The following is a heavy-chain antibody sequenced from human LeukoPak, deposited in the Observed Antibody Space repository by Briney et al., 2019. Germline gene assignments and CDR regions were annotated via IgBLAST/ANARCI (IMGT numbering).Heavy chain of an antibody. Sequence: GGSLRLFCAASGFTFSSYSMNWVRQAPGKGLEWVSSISSSSSYIYYADSVKGRFTISRDNAKNSLYLQMNSLRAEDTAVYYCARDGDSSGGAGFDYWGQGTLVTVSS. CDR2: ISSSSSYI. J-gene: IGHJ4*02. D-gene: IGHD6-25*01. CDR1: GFTFSSYS. V-gene: IGHV3-21*01. CDR3: ARDGDSSGGAGFDY.